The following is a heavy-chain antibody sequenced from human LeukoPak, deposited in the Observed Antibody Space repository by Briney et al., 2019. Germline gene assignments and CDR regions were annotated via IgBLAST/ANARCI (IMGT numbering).Heavy chain of an antibody. D-gene: IGHD3-10*02. J-gene: IGHJ6*04. CDR1: GFTLSSYT. CDR2: ITSSSSYI. V-gene: IGHV3-21*01. Sequence: GGSLRLSCAASGFTLSSYTMNWVRQAPGKGLEWVSSITSSSSYIYYADSVKGRFTISRDNSKNSLYLQMNSLRAEDTAVYYCAELGITMIGGVWGKGTTVTISS. CDR3: AELGITMIGGV.